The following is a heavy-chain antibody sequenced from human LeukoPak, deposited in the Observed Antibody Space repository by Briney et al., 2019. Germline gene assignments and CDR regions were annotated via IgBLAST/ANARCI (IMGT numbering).Heavy chain of an antibody. CDR2: IYSGGST. V-gene: IGHV3-53*01. CDR3: ARDLHPRLTGYFDY. D-gene: IGHD3-16*01. CDR1: GFPVSSYY. J-gene: IGHJ4*02. Sequence: GSLKLSCVASGFPVSSYYVSWVRRAPGKGLEWVSVIYSGGSTYYADSVEGRFTVSRDNSKNTLYLEMRSLRAEDTAVYYCARDLHPRLTGYFDYWGQGTLVTVAS.